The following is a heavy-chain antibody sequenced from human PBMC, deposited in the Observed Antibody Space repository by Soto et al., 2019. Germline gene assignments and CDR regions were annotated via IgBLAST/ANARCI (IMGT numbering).Heavy chain of an antibody. J-gene: IGHJ4*02. D-gene: IGHD4-17*01. CDR2: ISNSGST. Sequence: PSETLSLTCTVSGDSTGNYYWSFIRQPPGKALEWIAYISNSGSTNYNPSLKSRVTISVDTSKNQISLRLSSVTAADTAVYFCAREADYPFDYWGQGTLVTVSS. CDR1: GDSTGNYY. CDR3: AREADYPFDY. V-gene: IGHV4-59*01.